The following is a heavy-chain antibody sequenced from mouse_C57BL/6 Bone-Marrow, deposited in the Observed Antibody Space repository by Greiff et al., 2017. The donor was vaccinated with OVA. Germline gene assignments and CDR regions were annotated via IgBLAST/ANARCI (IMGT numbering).Heavy chain of an antibody. CDR3: ARVTTVVATLYYYAMDY. CDR2: INPGSGGT. V-gene: IGHV1-54*01. CDR1: GYAFTNYL. D-gene: IGHD1-1*01. J-gene: IGHJ4*01. Sequence: QVQLQQSGAELVRPGTSVKVSCKASGYAFTNYLIEWVKQRPGQGLEWIGVINPGSGGTNYNEKFKGKATLTADKSSSTAYMQLSSLTSEDSAVYFCARVTTVVATLYYYAMDYWGQGTSVTVSS.